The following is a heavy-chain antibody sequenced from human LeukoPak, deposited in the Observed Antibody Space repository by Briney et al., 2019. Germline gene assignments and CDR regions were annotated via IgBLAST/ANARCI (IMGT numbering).Heavy chain of an antibody. V-gene: IGHV4-59*01. CDR1: GGSISSYY. Sequence: SETLSLTCTGSGGSISSYYWSWIRQPPGKGLKWIGYIYYRGSTNYNPSLKSRVAISVDTSKNQFSLKLSSVTAADTAVYYCARSPEVLRFDYWGQGTLVTVSS. CDR3: ARSPEVLRFDY. D-gene: IGHD3-3*01. J-gene: IGHJ4*02. CDR2: IYYRGST.